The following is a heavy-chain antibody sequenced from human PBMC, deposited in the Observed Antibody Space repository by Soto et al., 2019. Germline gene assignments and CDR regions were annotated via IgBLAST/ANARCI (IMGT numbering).Heavy chain of an antibody. D-gene: IGHD5-12*01. Sequence: GGSLRLSCAASGFTFSSYSMNWVRQAPGKGLEWVSSISSSSSYIYYADSVKGRFTISRDNAKNSLYLQMNSLRAEDTAVYYCARDTPGLRGDYYYYMDVWGKGTTVTVSS. CDR3: ARDTPGLRGDYYYYMDV. J-gene: IGHJ6*03. CDR2: ISSSSSYI. V-gene: IGHV3-21*01. CDR1: GFTFSSYS.